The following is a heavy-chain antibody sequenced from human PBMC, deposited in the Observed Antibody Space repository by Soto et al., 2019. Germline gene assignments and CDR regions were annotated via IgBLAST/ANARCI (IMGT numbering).Heavy chain of an antibody. D-gene: IGHD6-6*01. V-gene: IGHV3-23*01. Sequence: PGGSLRLSCAASGFTFNSYAMSWVRQAPGKGLEWVSGVSGLGATTHHADSVQGRFTISRDNSRNTLYLQMNSLRAEDTAVYYCAKLSQYSSSYYFTSWGQGTLVTVSS. J-gene: IGHJ4*02. CDR2: VSGLGATT. CDR3: AKLSQYSSSYYFTS. CDR1: GFTFNSYA.